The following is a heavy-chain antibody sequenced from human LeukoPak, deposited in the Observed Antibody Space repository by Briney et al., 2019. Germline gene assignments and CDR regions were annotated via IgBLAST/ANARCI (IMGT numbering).Heavy chain of an antibody. CDR2: IDSSGAGT. CDR1: EFTFSDYA. J-gene: IGHJ4*02. V-gene: IGHV3-23*01. Sequence: GGSLRLSCAASEFTFSDYAMSWVRQAPGKGLEWVSGIDSSGAGTYYAGSVKGRFIISRDNSKNTLYLQMNSLRAEDTALYYCAKSQSGWYSFDYWGQGTLVTVSS. D-gene: IGHD6-19*01. CDR3: AKSQSGWYSFDY.